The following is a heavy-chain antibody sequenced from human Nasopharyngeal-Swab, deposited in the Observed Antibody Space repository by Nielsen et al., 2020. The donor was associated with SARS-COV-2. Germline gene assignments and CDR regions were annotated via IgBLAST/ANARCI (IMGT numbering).Heavy chain of an antibody. Sequence: GGSLKISCAASGFTFSSYWIHWVRQAPGKGLVWVSRIDSDGSGTTYADSVKGRFTTTRDNAKNTVYLQMNSLRVDDTAVYYCVRDGAAKGFDYWGQGTLVTVSS. V-gene: IGHV3-74*01. CDR2: IDSDGSGT. CDR1: GFTFSSYW. J-gene: IGHJ4*02. D-gene: IGHD1-26*01. CDR3: VRDGAAKGFDY.